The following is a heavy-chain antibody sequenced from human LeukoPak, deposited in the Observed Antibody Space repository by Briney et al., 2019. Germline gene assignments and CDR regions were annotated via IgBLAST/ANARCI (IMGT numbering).Heavy chain of an antibody. CDR2: IIPIFGTA. CDR3: AREGMEITGTHAARLDY. CDR1: GGTFSSYA. D-gene: IGHD1-7*01. V-gene: IGHV1-69*05. J-gene: IGHJ4*02. Sequence: ASVKLSCKASGGTFSSYAISWVRQAPGQGLESMGGIIPIFGTANYAQKFQGRVTITTDESTSTAYMELSSLRSEDTAVYYCAREGMEITGTHAARLDYWGQGTLVTVSS.